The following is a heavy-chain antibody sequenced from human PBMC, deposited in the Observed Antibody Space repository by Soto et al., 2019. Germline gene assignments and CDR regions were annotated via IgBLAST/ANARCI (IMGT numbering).Heavy chain of an antibody. Sequence: GGSLRLSCAASGFTFSSYWMSWVRQAPGKGLEWVANIKQDGSEKYYVDSVKGRFTISRDNAKNSLYLQMNSLRAEDTAVYYCARDSCLGYCSSTSCSNWFDPWGQGTLVTVSS. V-gene: IGHV3-7*01. CDR3: ARDSCLGYCSSTSCSNWFDP. CDR1: GFTFSSYW. D-gene: IGHD2-2*01. J-gene: IGHJ5*02. CDR2: IKQDGSEK.